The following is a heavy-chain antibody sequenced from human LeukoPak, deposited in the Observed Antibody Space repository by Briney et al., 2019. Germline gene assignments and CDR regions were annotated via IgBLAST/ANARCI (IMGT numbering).Heavy chain of an antibody. CDR1: GGSISSYY. V-gene: IGHV4-59*01. CDR3: ARTEDDGFDP. Sequence: SETLSLTCTVSGGSISSYYWSWIRQPPGKGLEWIGYIYYSGSTNYNPSLKSRITISVDTSKNQFSLKLSSVTAADTAVYYRARTEDDGFDPWGQGTLVTVSS. CDR2: IYYSGST. D-gene: IGHD2-15*01. J-gene: IGHJ5*02.